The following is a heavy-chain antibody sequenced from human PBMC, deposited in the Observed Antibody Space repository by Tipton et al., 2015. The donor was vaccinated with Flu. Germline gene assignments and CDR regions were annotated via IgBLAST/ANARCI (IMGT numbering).Heavy chain of an antibody. CDR1: GESMGINYF. CDR3: ARRDYSNYVSDPKNWFDP. CDR2: VHHAGST. J-gene: IGHJ5*02. V-gene: IGHV4-38-2*01. D-gene: IGHD4-11*01. Sequence: TLSLTCSVFGESMGINYFWGWSPQPPGNRLEWSGHVHHAGSTYYHSSLKSRVTTSADASKNHFSLRLNSVTAADTAVYFCARRDYSNYVSDPKNWFDPWGQETLVTVPS.